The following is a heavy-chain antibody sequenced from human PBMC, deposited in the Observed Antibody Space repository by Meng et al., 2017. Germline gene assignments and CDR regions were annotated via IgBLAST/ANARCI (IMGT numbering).Heavy chain of an antibody. CDR2: ISSSGSTI. D-gene: IGHD3-22*01. CDR3: ARDRHARHYYDSSGLDY. CDR1: GFTFSDYY. V-gene: IGHV3-11*01. Sequence: GGSLRLSCAASGFTFSDYYMSWIRQAPGKGLEWVSYISSSGSTIYYADSVKGRFTISRDNAKNSLYLQMNSLRAEDTALYYCARDRHARHYYDSSGLDYWGQGTLVTVSS. J-gene: IGHJ4*02.